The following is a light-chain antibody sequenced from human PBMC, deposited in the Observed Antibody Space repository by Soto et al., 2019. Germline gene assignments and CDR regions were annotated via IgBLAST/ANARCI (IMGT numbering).Light chain of an antibody. Sequence: DIRRTKSPSTLSASVGDRVTITCRASQSISSWLAWYQQKPGKAPKLLIYKASSLESGVPSRFSGSGSGTEFTLTISSLQPDDFATYYCQQYNSYSRWTFGQGTKV. CDR1: QSISSW. CDR3: QQYNSYSRWT. J-gene: IGKJ1*01. V-gene: IGKV1-5*03. CDR2: KAS.